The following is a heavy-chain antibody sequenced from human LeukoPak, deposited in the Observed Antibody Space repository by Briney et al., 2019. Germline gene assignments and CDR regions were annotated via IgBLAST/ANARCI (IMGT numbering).Heavy chain of an antibody. J-gene: IGHJ4*02. Sequence: KPSETLSLTCAVYGGSFSGYYWSWIRQPLGKGLEWIGEINHSGSTNYNPSLKSRVTISVDTSKNQFSLKLSSVTAADTAVYYCARRKHDYGGYFDYWGQGTLVTVSS. CDR3: ARRKHDYGGYFDY. V-gene: IGHV4-34*01. CDR2: INHSGST. D-gene: IGHD4-23*01. CDR1: GGSFSGYY.